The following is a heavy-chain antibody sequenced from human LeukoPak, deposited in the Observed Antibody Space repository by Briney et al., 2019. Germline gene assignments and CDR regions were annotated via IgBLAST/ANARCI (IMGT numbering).Heavy chain of an antibody. V-gene: IGHV4-34*01. CDR2: INHSGST. Sequence: SETLSLTCAVYGGSFSGYYWSWIRQPPGKGLEWIGEINHSGSTNYNPSLKSRVTISVDTSKNQFSLKVSSVTAADTAVYYCARGRGVYDFWSGYYIYYFDYWGQGTLVTVSS. CDR3: ARGRGVYDFWSGYYIYYFDY. D-gene: IGHD3-3*01. CDR1: GGSFSGYY. J-gene: IGHJ4*02.